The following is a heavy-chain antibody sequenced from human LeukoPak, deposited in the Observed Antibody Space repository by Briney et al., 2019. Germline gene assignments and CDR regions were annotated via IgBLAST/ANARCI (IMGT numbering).Heavy chain of an antibody. CDR2: IIPIFGTA. CDR1: GGTFSSYA. D-gene: IGHD6-13*01. Sequence: SVKVSCKASGGTFSSYAISWVRQAPGQGLEWMGGIIPIFGTANYAQKFQGRVTITADKSTSTAYMELSSLRSEDTAVYYCARGRIAAAGTSFFDYWGQGTLVTVSS. V-gene: IGHV1-69*06. CDR3: ARGRIAAAGTSFFDY. J-gene: IGHJ4*02.